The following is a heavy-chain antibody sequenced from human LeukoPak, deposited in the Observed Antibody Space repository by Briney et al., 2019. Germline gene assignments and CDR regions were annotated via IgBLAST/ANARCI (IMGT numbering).Heavy chain of an antibody. CDR2: IYSGGST. J-gene: IGHJ4*02. CDR3: ARAPNFDYDSSGQGGYFDY. D-gene: IGHD3-22*01. CDR1: GFTVSSNY. V-gene: IGHV3-53*01. Sequence: GGSLRLSCAASGFTVSSNYMSWVRQAPGKGLEWVSVIYSGGSTYYADSVKGRFTISRDNAKNSLYLQMNSLRAEDTAVYYCARAPNFDYDSSGQGGYFDYWGQGTLVTVSS.